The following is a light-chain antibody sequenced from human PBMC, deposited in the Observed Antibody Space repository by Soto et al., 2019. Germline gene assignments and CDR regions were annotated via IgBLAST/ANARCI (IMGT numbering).Light chain of an antibody. CDR1: QSLSSNY. CDR3: QQYGSSSYT. Sequence: EIVLTQSPGTLSLSPGERATLSCRASQSLSSNYLAWYQQKPGQAPRLLIYGASNRATGIPDRFSGSGSGTDFTLTSSRLEPEDFAVYYCQQYGSSSYTFGQGIKLEMK. CDR2: GAS. J-gene: IGKJ2*01. V-gene: IGKV3-20*01.